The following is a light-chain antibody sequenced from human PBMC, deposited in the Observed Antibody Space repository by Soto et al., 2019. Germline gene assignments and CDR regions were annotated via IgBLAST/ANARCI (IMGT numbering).Light chain of an antibody. CDR3: SSYTISSTYV. CDR1: SSDVGSYTY. V-gene: IGLV2-14*01. J-gene: IGLJ1*01. Sequence: QSALTQPASVSGSPGQSIAISCTGTSSDVGSYTYVSWYQQHPGKAPKLMIFDVSNWPSGVSDRFSGSKSGNTASLTISGLQADDEADYYCSSYTISSTYVFGTGTKLTVL. CDR2: DVS.